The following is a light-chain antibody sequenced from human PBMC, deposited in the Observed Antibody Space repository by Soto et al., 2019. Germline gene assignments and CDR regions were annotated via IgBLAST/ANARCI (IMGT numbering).Light chain of an antibody. Sequence: DIQMTQSASTLSASLGDRVTLTWRASQSISSWLAWYQQKPGKAPKLLIYHAYSLESGVPSRFSGSEYGTEFTLTINSLQPDDFATYYCQQYNSYPWTFGQGTKVDIK. V-gene: IGKV1-5*01. CDR1: QSISSW. J-gene: IGKJ1*01. CDR3: QQYNSYPWT. CDR2: HAY.